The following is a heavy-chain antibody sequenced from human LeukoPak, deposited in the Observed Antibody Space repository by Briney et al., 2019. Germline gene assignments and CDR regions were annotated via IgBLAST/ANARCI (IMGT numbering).Heavy chain of an antibody. CDR1: GFTFSSYA. CDR3: AKDLLYLAGVVAATGGFDY. CDR2: ISGSGGST. J-gene: IGHJ4*02. V-gene: IGHV3-23*01. Sequence: HTGGSLRLSCAASGFTFSSYAMSWVRQAPGKGLEWVSAISGSGGSTYYADSVKGRFTISRDNSKNTLYLQMNSLRAEDTAVYYCAKDLLYLAGVVAATGGFDYWGQGTLVTVSS. D-gene: IGHD2-15*01.